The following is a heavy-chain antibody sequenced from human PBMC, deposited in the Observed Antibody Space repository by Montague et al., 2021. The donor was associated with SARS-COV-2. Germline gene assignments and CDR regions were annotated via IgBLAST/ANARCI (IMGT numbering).Heavy chain of an antibody. D-gene: IGHD3-9*01. J-gene: IGHJ6*02. Sequence: SETLSLTCTVSGGSISSSSYYWGWIRQPPGKGLEWIWSIYYSGSTYYNPSLKSRVTISVDTTKNQFSLKLSSVTAADTAVYYCARLSKTGYPPLYYYYGMDVWGQGTMVTVSS. CDR1: GGSISSSSYY. CDR2: IYYSGST. V-gene: IGHV4-39*01. CDR3: ARLSKTGYPPLYYYYGMDV.